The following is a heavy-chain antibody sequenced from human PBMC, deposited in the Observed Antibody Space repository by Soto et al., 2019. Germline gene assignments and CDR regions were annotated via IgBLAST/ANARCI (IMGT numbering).Heavy chain of an antibody. J-gene: IGHJ6*03. V-gene: IGHV3-49*03. Sequence: TGGSLRLSCTASGFTFGDYAMSWFRQAPGKGLEWVGFIRSKAYGGTTEYAASVKGRFTISRDDSKSIAYLQMNSLKTEDTAVYYCTRDLWGSSSPYYYYYMDVWGKGTTVTVSS. CDR2: IRSKAYGGTT. CDR3: TRDLWGSSSPYYYYYMDV. CDR1: GFTFGDYA. D-gene: IGHD6-6*01.